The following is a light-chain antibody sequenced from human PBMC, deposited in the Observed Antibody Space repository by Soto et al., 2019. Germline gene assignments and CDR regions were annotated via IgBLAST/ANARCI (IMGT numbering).Light chain of an antibody. CDR3: QQSFSTLGRT. V-gene: IGKV1-39*01. Sequence: DIQMTQSPSSLSASVGDRVTITCRASQSISSSLNWYQQRPGKAPNLPIYAASSLQSGVPSRFSGSGSGTDFTLTISSLQPEDFATYYCQQSFSTLGRTFGQGTKVEIK. CDR2: AAS. J-gene: IGKJ1*01. CDR1: QSISSS.